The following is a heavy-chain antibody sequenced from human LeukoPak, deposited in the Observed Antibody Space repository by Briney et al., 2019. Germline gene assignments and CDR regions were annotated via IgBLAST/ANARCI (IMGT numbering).Heavy chain of an antibody. D-gene: IGHD5-12*01. J-gene: IGHJ4*02. CDR3: ARRGGYSGYDFDY. Sequence: ASVKVSCKASGGTFSSYAISWVRQAPGQGLEWMGWINPNSGGTNYAQKFQGRVTMTRDTSISTAYMELSRLRSDDTAVYYCARRGGYSGYDFDYWGQGTLVTVSS. CDR1: GGTFSSYA. CDR2: INPNSGGT. V-gene: IGHV1-2*02.